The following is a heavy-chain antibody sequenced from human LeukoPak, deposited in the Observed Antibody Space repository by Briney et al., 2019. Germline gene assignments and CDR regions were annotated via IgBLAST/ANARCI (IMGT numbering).Heavy chain of an antibody. V-gene: IGHV4-34*01. D-gene: IGHD6-19*01. J-gene: IGHJ1*01. CDR1: GGSFRGYS. CDR2: INHSGST. Sequence: PSETLSLTCAVYGGSFRGYSWSWIRRPPGKGLEWIGEINHSGSTNYNPSLKSRVTISVDTSKNQFSLKLSSVTAADTAVYYCARGGWAVAGTKYFQHWGQGTLVTVSS. CDR3: ARGGWAVAGTKYFQH.